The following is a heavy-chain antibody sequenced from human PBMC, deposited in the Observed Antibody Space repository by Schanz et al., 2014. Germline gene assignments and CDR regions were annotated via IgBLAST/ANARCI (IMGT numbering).Heavy chain of an antibody. CDR3: ALREKPYGPFAS. CDR2: IYYSGNT. J-gene: IGHJ4*02. CDR1: GGSISSGGYS. V-gene: IGHV4-30-2*06. D-gene: IGHD3-10*01. Sequence: LQLQESGSGLMKPSQTLSLTCAVSGGSISSGGYSWNWIRQSPGKGLEWIGYIYYSGNTYYNPSRKRRVTISVDSSKNQFSLRLDSVTAADTAVYYCALREKPYGPFASWGQGALVTVSS.